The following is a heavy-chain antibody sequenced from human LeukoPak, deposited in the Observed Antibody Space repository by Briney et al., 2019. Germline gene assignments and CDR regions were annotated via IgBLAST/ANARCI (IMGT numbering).Heavy chain of an antibody. CDR2: INSTSDGA. V-gene: IGHV1-2*02. CDR3: ARGPTSPSSYYDFWSGYYATHPFDY. D-gene: IGHD3-3*01. CDR1: GYNITGYY. J-gene: IGHJ4*02. Sequence: ASVQDTCKTAGYNITGYYMHWVGRALGRGVEGRVGINSTSDGANYARPFQRRVTMTSDKSITTASMALGRLRSDDTAVYYCARGPTSPSSYYDFWSGYYATHPFDYGGQGTLVTVSS.